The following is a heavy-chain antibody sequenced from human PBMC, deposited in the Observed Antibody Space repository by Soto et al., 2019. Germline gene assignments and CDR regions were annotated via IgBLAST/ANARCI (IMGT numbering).Heavy chain of an antibody. V-gene: IGHV3-30-3*01. CDR2: ISYDGSNK. Sequence: QVQLVESGGGVVQPGRSLRLSCAASGFTFSSYAMHWVRQAPGKGLEWVAVISYDGSNKYYADSVKGRFTISRDNSKNTLYLQMNSLRAEDTAVYYCARAHTTTGDVIDFWSVAGGMDVWGQGTTVTVSS. D-gene: IGHD3-3*01. J-gene: IGHJ6*02. CDR3: ARAHTTTGDVIDFWSVAGGMDV. CDR1: GFTFSSYA.